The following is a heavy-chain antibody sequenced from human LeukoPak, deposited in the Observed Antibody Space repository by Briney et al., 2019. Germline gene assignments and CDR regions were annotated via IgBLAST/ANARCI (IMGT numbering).Heavy chain of an antibody. D-gene: IGHD5-18*01. CDR1: GFTFSSYE. CDR3: ARDALGNTALDY. J-gene: IGHJ4*02. CDR2: INGYGSST. V-gene: IGHV3-74*01. Sequence: GGSLRLSCAASGFTFSSYEMNWVRQAPGKGLVWVSRINGYGSSTDFADSVKGRFTISRDNAKNTLYLQMNSLRAEDTAVYYCARDALGNTALDYWGQGTLVTVSS.